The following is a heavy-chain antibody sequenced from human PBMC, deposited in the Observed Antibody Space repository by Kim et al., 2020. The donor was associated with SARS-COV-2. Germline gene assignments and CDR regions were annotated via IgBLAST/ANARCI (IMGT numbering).Heavy chain of an antibody. V-gene: IGHV3-30*04. D-gene: IGHD3-22*01. CDR2: ISYDGSNK. CDR1: GFTFSSYA. J-gene: IGHJ6*03. CDR3: ARQYYYESSGYYYSHYY. Sequence: GGSLRLSCAASGFTFSSYAMHWVRQAPGKGPEWVAVISYDGSNKYYADSVKGRFTISRDNSKNTLYLQMNSRRAEETAVYSCARQYYYESSGYYYSHYY.